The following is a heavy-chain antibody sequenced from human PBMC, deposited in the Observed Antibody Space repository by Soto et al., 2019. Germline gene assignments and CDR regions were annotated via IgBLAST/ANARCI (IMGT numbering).Heavy chain of an antibody. CDR2: VTRSGST. CDR1: GVSMDNNRW. Sequence: PSETLSLTCAVFGVSMDNNRWWSWVRQSPGKGLEWIGEVTRSGSTNYNPSLKSRVTISVDTSKNQFSLKLSSVTAADTAVYYCARHHDSWGQGTLVTVSS. CDR3: ARHHDS. J-gene: IGHJ4*02. V-gene: IGHV4-4*02.